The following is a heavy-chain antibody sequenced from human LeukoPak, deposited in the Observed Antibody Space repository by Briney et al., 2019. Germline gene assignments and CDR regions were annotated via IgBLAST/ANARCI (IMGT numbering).Heavy chain of an antibody. CDR3: ASNRTPAANWYFDL. V-gene: IGHV1-69*13. CDR2: IIPIFGTA. J-gene: IGHJ2*01. Sequence: SVKVSCKASGGTFSSYAISWVRQAPGQGLEWMGGIIPIFGTADYAQKFQGRVTITADESTSTAYMELSSLRSEDTAVYYCASNRTPAANWYFDLWGRGTLVTVSS. CDR1: GGTFSSYA. D-gene: IGHD2-2*01.